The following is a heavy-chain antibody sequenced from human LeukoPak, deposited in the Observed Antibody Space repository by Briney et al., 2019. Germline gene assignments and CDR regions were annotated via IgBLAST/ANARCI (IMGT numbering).Heavy chain of an antibody. J-gene: IGHJ4*02. CDR3: ARGGQDYYDSSGYYGPGDY. Sequence: SETLSLTCTVSGGSISIYYWRWIRQPAGKGLEWIGRIYTSGGTNYNPSLKSRVTMSVDTSKNQFSLKLSSVTAADTAVYYCARGGQDYYDSSGYYGPGDYWGQGTLVTVSS. V-gene: IGHV4-4*07. D-gene: IGHD3-22*01. CDR1: GGSISIYY. CDR2: IYTSGGT.